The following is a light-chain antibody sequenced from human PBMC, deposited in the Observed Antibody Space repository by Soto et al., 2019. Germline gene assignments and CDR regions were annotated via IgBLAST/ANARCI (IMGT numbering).Light chain of an antibody. CDR3: SSYTSSSTPYWV. CDR2: EVS. Sequence: QSALTQPASVSGSPGQSITISCTGTSSDVGGYNYVSWYQQHPGKAPKLMIYEVSNRPSGVSNRFSGSKSGNTASLTISGPQAEDEDDDDCSSYTSSSTPYWVFGGGTKLTVL. J-gene: IGLJ3*02. CDR1: SSDVGGYNY. V-gene: IGLV2-14*01.